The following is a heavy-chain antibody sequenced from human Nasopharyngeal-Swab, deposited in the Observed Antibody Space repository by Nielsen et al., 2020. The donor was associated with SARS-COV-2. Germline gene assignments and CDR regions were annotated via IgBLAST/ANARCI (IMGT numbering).Heavy chain of an antibody. J-gene: IGHJ4*02. Sequence: WIRQPPGKGLEWVSAISGSGGSTYYADSVKGRFTISRDNSKNTLYLQMNSLRAEDTAVYYCAKDLTSIAVAGPIIDYWGQGTPVTVSS. CDR3: AKDLTSIAVAGPIIDY. V-gene: IGHV3-23*01. D-gene: IGHD6-19*01. CDR2: ISGSGGST.